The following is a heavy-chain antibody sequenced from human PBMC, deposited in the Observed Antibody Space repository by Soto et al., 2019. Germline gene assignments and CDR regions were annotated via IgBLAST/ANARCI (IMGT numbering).Heavy chain of an antibody. CDR1: GFTFSSDW. CDR3: TRGPNYDFWSGSPYYFYGMDV. D-gene: IGHD3-3*01. J-gene: IGHJ6*02. CDR2: IKKDESEK. V-gene: IGHV3-7*03. Sequence: ETQLVESGGGLVRPGGSLRLSCAASGFTFSSDWMSWVRQAPGKVPQWVASIKKDESEKYYVDSVKGRFTISRDNGKNSLYLQMNSLRVEDTAVYYCTRGPNYDFWSGSPYYFYGMDVWGQGTTVTVS.